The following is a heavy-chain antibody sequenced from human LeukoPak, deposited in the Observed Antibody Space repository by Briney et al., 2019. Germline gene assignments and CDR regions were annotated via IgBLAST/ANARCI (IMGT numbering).Heavy chain of an antibody. V-gene: IGHV3-23*01. CDR1: GFTSSSFA. Sequence: GRSLRLSCAASGFTSSSFAMTWVRQAPGKGLEWVSTISGSGGITSYADSVKGRFTISRDNSKNTLYLQMNSLRGEDTGVYYCAKHFGQQDRNDALDIWGQGTMVTVSS. CDR2: ISGSGGIT. D-gene: IGHD6-13*01. J-gene: IGHJ3*02. CDR3: AKHFGQQDRNDALDI.